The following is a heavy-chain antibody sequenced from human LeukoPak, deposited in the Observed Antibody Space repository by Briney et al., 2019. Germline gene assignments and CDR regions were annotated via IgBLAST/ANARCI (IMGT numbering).Heavy chain of an antibody. Sequence: GTSLRLSCATSGFTFSNFAMPWVRQAPGKGLEWVTLISDDGSIKKYADSVKGRITISRDHSTNTVYLQMSSLRPDDTAVYYCARGSGYFDYWGHGTLVTVSS. V-gene: IGHV3-30*15. J-gene: IGHJ4*01. CDR3: ARGSGYFDY. D-gene: IGHD2-15*01. CDR1: GFTFSNFA. CDR2: ISDDGSIK.